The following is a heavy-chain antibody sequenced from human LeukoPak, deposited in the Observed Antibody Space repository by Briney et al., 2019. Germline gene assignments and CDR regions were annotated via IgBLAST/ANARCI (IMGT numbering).Heavy chain of an antibody. CDR3: AREPSSVTGMLFDY. J-gene: IGHJ4*02. Sequence: SQTLSLTCAISGDSVSSNSAAWNWIRQSPSRGLEWLGRTYYRSKWYNDCAISVKSRIAINPDTSKNQFSLHLNSVTPEDTAVYYCAREPSSVTGMLFDYWGQGTLVTVSS. CDR2: TYYRSKWYN. V-gene: IGHV6-1*01. CDR1: GDSVSSNSAA. D-gene: IGHD6-19*01.